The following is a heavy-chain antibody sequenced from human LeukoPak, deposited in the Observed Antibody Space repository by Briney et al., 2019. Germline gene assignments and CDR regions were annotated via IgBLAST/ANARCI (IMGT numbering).Heavy chain of an antibody. CDR3: ARDFIIAAARDAFDI. Sequence: GGSLRLSCAASGFTFNAYWMHWVRQVPGKGLEWVANIKHDGSERYYVDSVKGRFTVSRDNGKKSLYLLMNSLRAEDTAVYYCARDFIIAAARDAFDIWGQGTMVTVSS. D-gene: IGHD6-13*01. CDR2: IKHDGSER. CDR1: GFTFNAYW. J-gene: IGHJ3*02. V-gene: IGHV3-7*01.